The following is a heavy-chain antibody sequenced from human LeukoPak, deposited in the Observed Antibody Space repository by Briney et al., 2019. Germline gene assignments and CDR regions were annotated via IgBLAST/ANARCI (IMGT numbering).Heavy chain of an antibody. Sequence: PGGSLRLSCAASGFTFSTYPMHWVRQAPGKGLEYVSAISSDGIRTYYADSVKGRFTISRDNSKNTLYLQTGSLKIEDMAVYYCARDRGWYDYWGQGTLVTVSS. CDR2: ISSDGIRT. J-gene: IGHJ4*02. V-gene: IGHV3-64*02. CDR3: ARDRGWYDY. D-gene: IGHD6-19*01. CDR1: GFTFSTYP.